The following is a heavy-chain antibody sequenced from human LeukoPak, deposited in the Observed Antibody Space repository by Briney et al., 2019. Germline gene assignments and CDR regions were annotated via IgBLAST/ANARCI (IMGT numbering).Heavy chain of an antibody. D-gene: IGHD5-12*01. V-gene: IGHV4-38-2*02. Sequence: SETLSLTCTVSGYSISSGYYWGWLRQPPGKGLEWIGSIYHSGSTYYNPSLKSRVTISVDTSKNQFSLKLSSVTAADTAVYYCARDRGDIAKEVNWFDPWGQGTLVTVSS. CDR3: ARDRGDIAKEVNWFDP. CDR2: IYHSGST. J-gene: IGHJ5*02. CDR1: GYSISSGYY.